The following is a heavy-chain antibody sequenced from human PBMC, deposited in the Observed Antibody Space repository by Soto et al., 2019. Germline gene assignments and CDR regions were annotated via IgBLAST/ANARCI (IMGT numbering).Heavy chain of an antibody. Sequence: GGSLRLSCTASGFTFGDYAMSWVRQAPGKGLEWVGFIRSKAYGGTTEYAASVKGRFTISRDDSKSIAYLQMNSLKTEDTAVYYCTRDLVVVPAAHYYYYMDVWGKGTTVTVSS. D-gene: IGHD2-2*01. J-gene: IGHJ6*03. V-gene: IGHV3-49*04. CDR1: GFTFGDYA. CDR3: TRDLVVVPAAHYYYYMDV. CDR2: IRSKAYGGTT.